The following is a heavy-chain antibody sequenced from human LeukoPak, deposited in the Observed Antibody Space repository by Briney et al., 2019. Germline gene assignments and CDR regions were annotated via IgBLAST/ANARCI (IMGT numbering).Heavy chain of an antibody. J-gene: IGHJ4*02. V-gene: IGHV4-61*10. CDR3: ARVQGYGSGSFDY. Sequence: SETLSLTCTVSGGSISSGSYCWSWIRQPAGKGLEWIGHIHISGNTNYNPSLKSRVTISVDTSKNQFSLKLSSVTAADTAVYCCARVQGYGSGSFDYWGQGTLVTVSS. CDR1: GGSISSGSYC. D-gene: IGHD3-10*01. CDR2: IHISGNT.